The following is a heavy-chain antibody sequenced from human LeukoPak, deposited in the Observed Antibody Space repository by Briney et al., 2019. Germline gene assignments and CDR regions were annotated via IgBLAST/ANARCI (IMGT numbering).Heavy chain of an antibody. D-gene: IGHD3-9*01. Sequence: ASVKVSCKASGYTFSIYGFSWVRQAPGQGLEWMGWINPYSGDTKYAQKFQGRVTMTRDTSITTAYMELSRLRSDDTATYYCARTWGRLRYFDWSNYVPYYFDYWGPGTLVTVSS. V-gene: IGHV1-2*02. CDR3: ARTWGRLRYFDWSNYVPYYFDY. CDR1: GYTFSIYG. J-gene: IGHJ4*02. CDR2: INPYSGDT.